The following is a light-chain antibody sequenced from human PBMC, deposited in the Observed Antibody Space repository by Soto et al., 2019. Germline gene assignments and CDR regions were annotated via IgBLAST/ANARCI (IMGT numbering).Light chain of an antibody. CDR2: GTS. V-gene: IGLV1-40*01. CDR3: QSYDTSLSGSV. CDR1: SSNIGAGYD. J-gene: IGLJ2*01. Sequence: QSVLTQPPSVSGAPGQRVTISCTGTSSNIGAGYDVHWYQHLPGTAPKLLIYGTSDRPSGVPDRFSGSKSGTSASLAITGLQAEDEADYYCQSYDTSLSGSVFGRGTQLTV.